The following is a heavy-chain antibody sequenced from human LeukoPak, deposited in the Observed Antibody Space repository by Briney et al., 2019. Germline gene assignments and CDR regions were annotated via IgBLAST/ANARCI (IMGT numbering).Heavy chain of an antibody. Sequence: SETLSLTCTVSGGSTSTYYWSWLRQPPGKGLEWIGYIYYSGTPNYNPTLKSRVTMSVDTSKNQFSLNLSSVTAADTAVYYCARHGGRYDFDFWGQGTLVTVSS. CDR1: GGSTSTYY. CDR2: IYYSGTP. CDR3: ARHGGRYDFDF. V-gene: IGHV4-59*08. D-gene: IGHD3-22*01. J-gene: IGHJ4*02.